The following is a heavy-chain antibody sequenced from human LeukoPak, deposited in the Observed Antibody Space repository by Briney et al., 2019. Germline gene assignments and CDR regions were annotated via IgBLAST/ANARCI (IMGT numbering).Heavy chain of an antibody. D-gene: IGHD6-13*01. CDR2: ISSSSSYI. V-gene: IGHV3-21*01. CDR3: ASSSSWCGWFDP. CDR1: GFTFSSYS. J-gene: IGHJ5*02. Sequence: GSLRLSCAASGFTFSSYSMNWVRQAPGKGLEWVSSISSSSSYIYYADSVKGRFTISRDNAKNSLYLQMNSLRAEDTAVYYCASSSSWCGWFDPWGPGNSVT.